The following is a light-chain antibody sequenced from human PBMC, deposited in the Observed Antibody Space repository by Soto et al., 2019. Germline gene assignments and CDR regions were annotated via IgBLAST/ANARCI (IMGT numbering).Light chain of an antibody. CDR3: QQAYRFPLT. J-gene: IGKJ4*01. CDR2: AAS. Sequence: DIQMTQSPSSLSASVGDRVTITCRASQGISSWLVWYHQKPGKAPKLLIYAASSLKSVVPSRFSGGRSGTDCPFTITSLQTEDFARYYCQQAYRFPLTFGGGTKVELK. V-gene: IGKV1D-12*01. CDR1: QGISSW.